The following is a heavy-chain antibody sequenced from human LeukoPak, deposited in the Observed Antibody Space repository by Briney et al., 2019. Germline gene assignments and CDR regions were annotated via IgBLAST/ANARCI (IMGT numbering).Heavy chain of an antibody. CDR2: ISGSGGST. J-gene: IGHJ4*02. V-gene: IGHV3-23*01. Sequence: PGGSLRLSCAASGFTFSSYAMSWVRQAPGKGLEWVSAISGSGGSTYYADSVKGRFTISRDNSKNTLYLQMNSLRAEDTAVYYCAKDALKQWLVQEAGEYFDYWGQGTLVTVSS. D-gene: IGHD6-19*01. CDR3: AKDALKQWLVQEAGEYFDY. CDR1: GFTFSSYA.